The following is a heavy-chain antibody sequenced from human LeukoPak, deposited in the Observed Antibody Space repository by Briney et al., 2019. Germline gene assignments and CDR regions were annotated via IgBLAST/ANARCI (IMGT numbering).Heavy chain of an antibody. D-gene: IGHD3-16*01. J-gene: IGHJ4*02. CDR3: ARHARRRGGFDY. Sequence: KPSETLSLTCTVSGDFITSYYWSWIRQPPGKGLEWIGYMLYSGSTNYNPSLKSRVTISEDTSKNQFSLKLTSVTAADTAVYYCARHARRRGGFDYWGQGSLVTVSS. CDR2: MLYSGST. V-gene: IGHV4-59*08. CDR1: GDFITSYY.